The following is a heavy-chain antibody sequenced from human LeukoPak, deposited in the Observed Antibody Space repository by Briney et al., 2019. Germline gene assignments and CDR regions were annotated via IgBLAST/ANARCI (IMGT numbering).Heavy chain of an antibody. D-gene: IGHD1-7*01. CDR1: GFTFSSYA. CDR2: ISGSGGST. J-gene: IGHJ4*02. V-gene: IGHV3-23*01. CDR3: TTSRLELFY. Sequence: QPGGSLRLSCAASGFTFSSYAMSWVRQAPGKGLEWVSAISGSGGSTYYADSVKGRFTISRDNSKNTLYLQMNSLKTEDTAVYYCTTSRLELFYWGQGTLVTVSS.